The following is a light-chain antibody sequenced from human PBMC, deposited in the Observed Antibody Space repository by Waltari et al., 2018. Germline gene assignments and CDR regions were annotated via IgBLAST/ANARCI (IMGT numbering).Light chain of an antibody. Sequence: QSALTQPASVSGSPGQSITISCTGTSSDVGSYNLVSWYQQHPGKAPKLMIYEGSKRPSGVSKRFSGSKSGNTASLTISGLQAEDEADYYCCSYAGSIPYVFGTGTKVTVL. V-gene: IGLV2-23*01. CDR1: SSDVGSYNL. CDR3: CSYAGSIPYV. J-gene: IGLJ1*01. CDR2: EGS.